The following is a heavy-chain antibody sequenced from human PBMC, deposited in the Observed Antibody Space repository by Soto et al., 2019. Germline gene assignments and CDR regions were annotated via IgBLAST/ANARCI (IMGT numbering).Heavy chain of an antibody. V-gene: IGHV3-73*01. CDR3: TRPELYSGYDSYYYYGMDV. CDR1: GFTFSGSA. Sequence: PGGSLRLSCAASGFTFSGSAMHWVRQASGKGLEWVGRIRSKANSYATAYAASVKGRFTISRDDSKNTAYLQMNSLKTEDTAVYYCTRPELYSGYDSYYYYGMDVWGQGTTVTVS. D-gene: IGHD5-12*01. J-gene: IGHJ6*02. CDR2: IRSKANSYAT.